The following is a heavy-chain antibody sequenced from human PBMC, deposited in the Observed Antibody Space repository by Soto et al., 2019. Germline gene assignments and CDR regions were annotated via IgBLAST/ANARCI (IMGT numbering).Heavy chain of an antibody. CDR3: VRATYFSDSSGYTRCLDY. D-gene: IGHD3-22*01. CDR2: SRDKPQGYST. Sequence: PGGSLRLSCAGSGFTLSYHYIDWVRQAPGKGLEWAGRSRDKPQGYSTAYAASVKGRFTTSRDESKNSAYLQMNSLKTEDTAVYYCVRATYFSDSSGYTRCLDYWGQGTLVTVSS. V-gene: IGHV3-72*01. CDR1: GFTLSYHY. J-gene: IGHJ4*02.